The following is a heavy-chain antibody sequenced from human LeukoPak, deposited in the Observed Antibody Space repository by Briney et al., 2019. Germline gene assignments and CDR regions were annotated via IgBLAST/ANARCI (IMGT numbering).Heavy chain of an antibody. D-gene: IGHD6-13*01. CDR3: ATDTSYSWYDTFGEY. Sequence: ASVKVSCKASGYTFTSYGISWVRQAPGQGLEWMGWISASNGNTDYAQKFQGRVTMTTDTSTTTAYMELGSLRSDDTAVYYCATDTSYSWYDTFGEYWGQGTLVTVSS. CDR2: ISASNGNT. CDR1: GYTFTSYG. J-gene: IGHJ4*02. V-gene: IGHV1-18*01.